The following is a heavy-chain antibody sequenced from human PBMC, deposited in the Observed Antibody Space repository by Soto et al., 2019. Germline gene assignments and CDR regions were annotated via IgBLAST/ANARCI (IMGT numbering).Heavy chain of an antibody. CDR1: GYTFTGYY. D-gene: IGHD3-3*01. CDR2: INPNSGGT. J-gene: IGHJ4*02. CDR3: ARADPYYDFWSGYYTPQGYFDY. Sequence: RASVKVSCKASGYTFTGYYMHWVRQAPGQGLEWMGWINPNSGGTNYAQKFQGRVTMTRDTSISTAYMELSRLRSDDTAVYYCARADPYYDFWSGYYTPQGYFDYWGQGTLVTVSS. V-gene: IGHV1-2*02.